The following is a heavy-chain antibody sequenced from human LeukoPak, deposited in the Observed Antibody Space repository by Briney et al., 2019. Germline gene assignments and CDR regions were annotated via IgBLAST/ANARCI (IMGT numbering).Heavy chain of an antibody. CDR3: ARELDVAVAAPGFSLDY. D-gene: IGHD6-13*01. V-gene: IGHV3-11*04. CDR2: ISSSGSPI. Sequence: NPGGSLRLSCAASGFTFSDYYMSWIRQAPGKGLEWVSYISSSGSPIYYADSVKGRFTISRDNAKNSLYLQMNSLRAEDTAIYYCARELDVAVAAPGFSLDYWGQGTLVTVSS. J-gene: IGHJ4*02. CDR1: GFTFSDYY.